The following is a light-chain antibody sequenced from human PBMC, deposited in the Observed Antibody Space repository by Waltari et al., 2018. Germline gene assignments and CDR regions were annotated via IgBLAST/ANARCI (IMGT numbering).Light chain of an antibody. CDR1: QTINNW. J-gene: IGKJ2*01. CDR3: QQYKSYPYT. V-gene: IGKV1-5*03. CDR2: QAS. Sequence: DIQMTQSPSTLSASVGDRVTITCRASQTINNWLAWYQQKPGKAPKLLIYQASTLESGVPSSFSGSGSGTEFTLTVSSLQPDDFATDYCQQYKSYPYTFGQGTKLEIK.